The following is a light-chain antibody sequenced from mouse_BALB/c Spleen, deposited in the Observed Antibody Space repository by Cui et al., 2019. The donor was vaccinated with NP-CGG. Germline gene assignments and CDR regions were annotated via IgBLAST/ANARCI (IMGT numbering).Light chain of an antibody. CDR3: VLWYSNHWV. Sequence: QAVVTQESALTTSPGETVTLTCRSSTGAFTTSNYANWVQEKPDHLFTGLIGGTNNRAPGVPARFSGSLIGDKAALTITGAQTEDEAIYFCVLWYSNHWVFGGGTKLTVL. J-gene: IGLJ1*01. CDR2: GTN. V-gene: IGLV1*01. CDR1: TGAFTTSNY.